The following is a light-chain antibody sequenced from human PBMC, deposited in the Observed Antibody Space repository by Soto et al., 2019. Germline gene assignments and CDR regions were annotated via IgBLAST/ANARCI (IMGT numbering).Light chain of an antibody. CDR3: QQYNDNWT. CDR2: KAS. CDR1: QSISSW. Sequence: DIQMTQSPSTLSASVGDRVTITCRASQSISSWLAWYQQKPGKAPKLLLYKASTLQSGVPSRFSGSGSGTEFTLAISSLQPDDYATYYCQQYNDNWTFGQGTKVEIK. J-gene: IGKJ1*01. V-gene: IGKV1-5*03.